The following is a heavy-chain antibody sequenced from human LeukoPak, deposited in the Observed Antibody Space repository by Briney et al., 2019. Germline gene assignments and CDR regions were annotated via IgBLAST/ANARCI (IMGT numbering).Heavy chain of an antibody. CDR3: ARGVSGSDY. CDR2: ISYDGSNK. Sequence: PGGSLRLSCAASGFTFSSYAMHWVRQAPGKGLEWVAVISYDGSNKYYADSVKGRFTISRDNSKNTLYLQMNSLRAEDTAVYYCARGVSGSDYWGQGILVTVSS. D-gene: IGHD6-19*01. CDR1: GFTFSSYA. J-gene: IGHJ4*02. V-gene: IGHV3-30-3*01.